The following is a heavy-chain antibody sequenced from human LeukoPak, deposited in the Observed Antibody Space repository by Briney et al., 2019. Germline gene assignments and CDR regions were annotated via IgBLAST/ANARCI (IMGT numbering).Heavy chain of an antibody. CDR2: INAGNGNT. J-gene: IGHJ4*02. CDR1: GYTFTSYD. V-gene: IGHV1-3*01. Sequence: ASVKVSCKASGYTFTSYDINWVRQATGQGLEWMGWINAGNGNTKYSQKFQGRVTITRDTSASTAYMELSSLRSEDTAVYYCARDLNDYKLDYWGQGTLVTVSS. D-gene: IGHD3-10*01. CDR3: ARDLNDYKLDY.